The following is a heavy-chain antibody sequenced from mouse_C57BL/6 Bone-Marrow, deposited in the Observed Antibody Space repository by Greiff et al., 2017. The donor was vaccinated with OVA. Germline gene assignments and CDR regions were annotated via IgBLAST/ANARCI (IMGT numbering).Heavy chain of an antibody. CDR1: GFNITAYY. D-gene: IGHD1-1*01. Sequence: EVQLQQSGAELVRPGASVPLSCPASGFNITAYYLHWVKQRPEQGLAWIGRIDPEDGDTEYAPKFQGKATMTADTSSNTAYLQLSSLTSEDTAVYYCTSGSSYEAMDYWGQGTSVTVSS. V-gene: IGHV14-1*01. J-gene: IGHJ4*01. CDR2: IDPEDGDT. CDR3: TSGSSYEAMDY.